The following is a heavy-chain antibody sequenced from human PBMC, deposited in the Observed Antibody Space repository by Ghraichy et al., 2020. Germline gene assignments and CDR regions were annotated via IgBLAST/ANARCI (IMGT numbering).Heavy chain of an antibody. V-gene: IGHV6-1*01. CDR1: GDSVSTKSVT. Sequence: SQTLSLTCAISGDSVSTKSVTWNWIRQSPSRGLEWLGRTYYRSKWNNDYVASVKSRIIITPDTSKNQFSLQLNSVTPEDTAVYYCARGHYPRGLDVWGQGTTVTVSS. J-gene: IGHJ6*02. CDR3: ARGHYPRGLDV. D-gene: IGHD3-10*01. CDR2: TYYRSKWNN.